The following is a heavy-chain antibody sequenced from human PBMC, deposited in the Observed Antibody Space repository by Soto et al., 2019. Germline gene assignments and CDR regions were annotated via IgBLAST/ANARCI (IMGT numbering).Heavy chain of an antibody. CDR3: ARFNIGDLSDAFDI. V-gene: IGHV6-1*01. D-gene: IGHD2-15*01. Sequence: SQTLSLTCAISGDSVSSNSAAWNWLRQSPSRGLEWLGRTYYRSKWYNDYAVSVKSRLTINPDTPQNQFSLQLTSVTPEDTAVYYGARFNIGDLSDAFDIWGQGTMVTVSS. CDR1: GDSVSSNSAA. J-gene: IGHJ3*02. CDR2: TYYRSKWYN.